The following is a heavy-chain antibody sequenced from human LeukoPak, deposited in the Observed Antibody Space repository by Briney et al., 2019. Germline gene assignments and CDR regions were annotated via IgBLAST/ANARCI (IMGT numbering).Heavy chain of an antibody. CDR3: ARDNFSSYGYYFDY. D-gene: IGHD5-18*01. V-gene: IGHV4-31*03. J-gene: IGHJ4*02. Sequence: SSETLSLTCTVSGGSISSGGYYWSWIRQHPGKGLEWIGYIYYSGSTCYNPSLKSRVTISVDTSKNQFSLKLSSVTAADTAVYYCARDNFSSYGYYFDYWGQGTLVTVSS. CDR2: IYYSGST. CDR1: GGSISSGGYY.